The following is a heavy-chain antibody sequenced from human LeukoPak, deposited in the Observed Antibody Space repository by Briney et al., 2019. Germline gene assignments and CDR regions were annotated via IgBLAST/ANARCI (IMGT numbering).Heavy chain of an antibody. D-gene: IGHD6-19*01. CDR1: GFTFSTSS. V-gene: IGHV3-48*01. J-gene: IGHJ4*02. CDR2: ISSSTSII. Sequence: PGGSLRLSCAASGFTFSTSSMNWVRQAPGKGLEWVSYISSSTSIIYYADSVKGRFTISRDNAKNSLYLQMNSLRAEDTAVYYCARDSQWQLFDYWGQGTLVTVSS. CDR3: ARDSQWQLFDY.